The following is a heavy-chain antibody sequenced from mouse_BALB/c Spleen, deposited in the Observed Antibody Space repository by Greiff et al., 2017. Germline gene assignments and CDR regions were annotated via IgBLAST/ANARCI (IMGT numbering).Heavy chain of an antibody. CDR1: GFTFSSYA. D-gene: IGHD2-3*01. V-gene: IGHV5-6-5*01. Sequence: EVQVVESGGGLVKPGGSLKLSCAASGFTFSSYAMSWVRQTPEKRLEWVASISSGGSTYYPDSVKGRFTISRDNARNILYLQMSSLRSEDTAMYYWAREGDVYYVRAMDYWGQGTSVTVSS. CDR3: AREGDVYYVRAMDY. J-gene: IGHJ4*01. CDR2: ISSGGST.